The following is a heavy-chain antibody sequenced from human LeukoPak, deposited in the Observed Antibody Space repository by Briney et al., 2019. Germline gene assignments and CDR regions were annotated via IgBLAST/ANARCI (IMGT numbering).Heavy chain of an antibody. CDR1: GYTFTSYG. V-gene: IGHV1-18*01. CDR2: ISAYNGNT. D-gene: IGHD5-18*01. CDR3: ARAKDSYGYSGFDY. Sequence: EASVEVSCKASGYTFTSYGISWVRQAPGQGLEWMGWISAYNGNTNYAQKLQGRVTMTTDTSTSTAYMELRSLRSDDTAVYYCARAKDSYGYSGFDYWGQGTLVTVSS. J-gene: IGHJ4*02.